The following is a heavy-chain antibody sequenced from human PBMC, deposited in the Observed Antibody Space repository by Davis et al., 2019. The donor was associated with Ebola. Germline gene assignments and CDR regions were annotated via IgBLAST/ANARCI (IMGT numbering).Heavy chain of an antibody. CDR3: AKDEYYYDIGEYYYGMDV. D-gene: IGHD3-22*01. CDR1: GFTFSSYG. J-gene: IGHJ6*02. V-gene: IGHV3-30*18. CDR2: ISYDGSNK. Sequence: GESLKISCAASGFTFSSYGMHWVRQAPGKGLEWVAVISYDGSNKYYADSVKGRFTISRDNSKNTLYLQMNSLRAEDTAVYYCAKDEYYYDIGEYYYGMDVWGQGTTVTVSS.